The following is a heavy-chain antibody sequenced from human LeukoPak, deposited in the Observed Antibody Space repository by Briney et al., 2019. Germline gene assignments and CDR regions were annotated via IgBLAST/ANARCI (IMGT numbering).Heavy chain of an antibody. J-gene: IGHJ6*02. CDR3: AKDSRQLVPYYYYGMDV. CDR2: ISYDGSNK. CDR1: GLTFSSYG. Sequence: PGRSLRLSCAASGLTFSSYGMHWVRQAPGKGLEWVAVISYDGSNKYYADSVKGRFIISRDNSKNTLYLQMNSLRAEDTAVYYCAKDSRQLVPYYYYGMDVWGQGTTVTVSS. D-gene: IGHD6-6*01. V-gene: IGHV3-30*18.